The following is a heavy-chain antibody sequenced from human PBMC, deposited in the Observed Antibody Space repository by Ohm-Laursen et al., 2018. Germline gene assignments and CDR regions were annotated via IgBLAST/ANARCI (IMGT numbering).Heavy chain of an antibody. CDR1: GFTFTNYV. CDR2: IAESDGRT. J-gene: IGHJ4*02. CDR3: ARRGLNWGAFDS. Sequence: SLRLSCAASGFTFTNYVLAWVRQAPGKGLEWVSAIAESDGRTLYTDSVNGRFTISRDNFKKTLYLQMSSLRAEDTAVYYCARRGLNWGAFDSWGQGTLVTVSS. V-gene: IGHV3-23*01. D-gene: IGHD7-27*01.